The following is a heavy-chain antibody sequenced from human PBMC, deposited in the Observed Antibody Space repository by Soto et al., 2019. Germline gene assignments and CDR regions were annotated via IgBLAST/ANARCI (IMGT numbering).Heavy chain of an antibody. CDR1: GFTFSSYG. J-gene: IGHJ6*02. V-gene: IGHV3-30*18. CDR3: AKSRYSSSSIYRGGMDV. D-gene: IGHD6-6*01. CDR2: ISYDGSNK. Sequence: GGSLRLSCAASGFTFSSYGMHWVRQAPGKGLEWVAVISYDGSNKYYADSVKGRFTISRDNSKNTLYLQMNSLRAEDTAVYYCAKSRYSSSSIYRGGMDVWGQGTTVTVSS.